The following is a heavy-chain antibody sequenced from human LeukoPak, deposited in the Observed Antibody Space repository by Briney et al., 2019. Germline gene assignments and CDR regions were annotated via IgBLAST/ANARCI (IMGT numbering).Heavy chain of an antibody. V-gene: IGHV4-59*01. CDR2: IYYSGST. Sequence: SETLSLICTVSGGSISSYYWSWIRQPPGKGLEWIGYIYYSGSTNYNPSLKSRVTISVDTSKNQFSLKLSSVTAADTAVYYCACGYSYGREDYWGQGTLVTVSS. CDR1: GGSISSYY. CDR3: ACGYSYGREDY. D-gene: IGHD5-18*01. J-gene: IGHJ4*02.